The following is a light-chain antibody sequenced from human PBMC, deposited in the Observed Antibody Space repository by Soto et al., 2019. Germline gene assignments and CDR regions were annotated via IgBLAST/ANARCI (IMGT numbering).Light chain of an antibody. CDR3: QQYNNWPPIT. Sequence: ERVMTQSPATLSVSPGERVTLSCRASQSVSTNLAWYQQRPGQAPRLLIYGASTRATGIPARFSVSGSGTDFTLTISSLQSEDLTVYYCQQYNNWPPITFGQGTRLEIK. V-gene: IGKV3-15*01. J-gene: IGKJ5*01. CDR1: QSVSTN. CDR2: GAS.